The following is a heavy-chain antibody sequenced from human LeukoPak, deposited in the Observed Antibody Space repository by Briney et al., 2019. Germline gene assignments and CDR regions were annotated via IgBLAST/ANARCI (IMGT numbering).Heavy chain of an antibody. Sequence: ASVKVSCKASGYTFTGYYMHWVRQAPGQGLEWMGWINPNSGGTNYAQKFQGRVTMTRDTFISTAYMELSRLRSDDTAVYYCARTTVTVDNWFDPWGQGTLVTVSS. D-gene: IGHD4-17*01. J-gene: IGHJ5*02. CDR2: INPNSGGT. CDR1: GYTFTGYY. V-gene: IGHV1-2*02. CDR3: ARTTVTVDNWFDP.